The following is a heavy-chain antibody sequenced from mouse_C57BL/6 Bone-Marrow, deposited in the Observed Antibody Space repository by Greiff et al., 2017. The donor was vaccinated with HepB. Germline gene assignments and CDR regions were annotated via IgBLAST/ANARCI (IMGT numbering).Heavy chain of an antibody. D-gene: IGHD2-1*01. Sequence: EVQLMESGGDLVKPGGSLKLSCAASGFTFSSYGMSWVRQTPDKRLEWVATISSGGSYTYYPDSVKGRFTISRDNAKNTLYLQMSSLKSEDTAMYYCARGGRNPFDYWGQGTTLTVSS. CDR1: GFTFSSYG. J-gene: IGHJ2*01. V-gene: IGHV5-6*01. CDR2: ISSGGSYT. CDR3: ARGGRNPFDY.